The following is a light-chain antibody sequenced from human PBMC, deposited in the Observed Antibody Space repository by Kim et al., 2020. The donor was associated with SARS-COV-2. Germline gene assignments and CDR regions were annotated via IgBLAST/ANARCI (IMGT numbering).Light chain of an antibody. V-gene: IGLV3-9*01. J-gene: IGLJ2*01. CDR2: RDR. Sequence: SYELTQPLSVSVALGQTATISCGGDGIRTKNVNWYQQQRPGQAPVLVIYRDRTRPSGIPERFSGSISENSATLIISRVQADDEADYYCQVWDSSTVVVFGGGTKLTVL. CDR3: QVWDSSTVVV. CDR1: GIRTKN.